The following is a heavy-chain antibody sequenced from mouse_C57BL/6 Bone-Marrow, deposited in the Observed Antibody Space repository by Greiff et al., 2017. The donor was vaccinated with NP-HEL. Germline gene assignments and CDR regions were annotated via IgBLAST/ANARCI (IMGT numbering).Heavy chain of an antibody. Sequence: VKLMESGAELVKPGASVKMSCKASGYTFTSYWITWVKQRPGQGLEWIGDIYPGSGSTNYNEKFKSKATLTVDTSSSTAYMQLSSLTSEDSAVYYCARSRVLRHWGQGTTLTVSS. J-gene: IGHJ2*01. CDR1: GYTFTSYW. D-gene: IGHD1-1*01. CDR2: IYPGSGST. V-gene: IGHV1-55*01. CDR3: ARSRVLRH.